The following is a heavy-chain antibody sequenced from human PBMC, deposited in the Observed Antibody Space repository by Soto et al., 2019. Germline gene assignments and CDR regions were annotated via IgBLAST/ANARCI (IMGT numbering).Heavy chain of an antibody. D-gene: IGHD4-17*01. CDR3: ARGPSGAYGTSWFDP. J-gene: IGHJ5*02. V-gene: IGHV3-74*01. CDR2: INSDGSST. Sequence: GGSLRLSCAASGLTFSSYWMHWVRQAPGKGLVWVSHINSDGSSTNDADFGKGRFTISRDNYQNILYLQMHSLRVEDTAVYYCARGPSGAYGTSWFDPWGQGTLVTVSS. CDR1: GLTFSSYW.